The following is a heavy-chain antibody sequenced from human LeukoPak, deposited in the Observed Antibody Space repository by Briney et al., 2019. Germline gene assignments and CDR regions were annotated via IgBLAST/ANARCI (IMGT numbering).Heavy chain of an antibody. Sequence: GGSLRLSCAASGFTFSDYAMNWVRQAPGKGLEWVSSISSGGSYISYADSVKGRFTVSRDNAKDSLFLQMRSLRDEDTAVYYCARGPALYCTSSSCLDGVDWGQGTLVSVSS. CDR2: ISSGGSYI. CDR1: GFTFSDYA. D-gene: IGHD2-2*01. V-gene: IGHV3-21*01. CDR3: ARGPALYCTSSSCLDGVD. J-gene: IGHJ4*02.